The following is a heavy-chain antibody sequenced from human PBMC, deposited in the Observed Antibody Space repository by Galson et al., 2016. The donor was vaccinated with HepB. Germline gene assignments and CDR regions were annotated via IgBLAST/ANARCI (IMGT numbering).Heavy chain of an antibody. Sequence: SLRLSCAASGFTFSSYVMSWVRQAPGKGLEWVSGISGSGGGTYNADSVKGRFTVSRDNSKNTLYLQMNSLRAEDTAVYYCARVRQTKGGERNLRLWFAPWGQGTLVTVSS. CDR1: GFTFSSYV. V-gene: IGHV3-23*01. J-gene: IGHJ5*02. CDR3: ARVRQTKGGERNLRLWFAP. D-gene: IGHD3-10*01. CDR2: ISGSGGGT.